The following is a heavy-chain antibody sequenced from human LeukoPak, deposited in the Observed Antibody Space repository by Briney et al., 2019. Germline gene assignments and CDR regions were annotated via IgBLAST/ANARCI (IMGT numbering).Heavy chain of an antibody. CDR2: IYHSGST. D-gene: IGHD6-19*01. CDR3: AREGRSYSSGWYVY. V-gene: IGHV4-59*12. Sequence: SETLSLTCTVSGGSISSYYWSWIRQPPGKGLEWIGSIYHSGSTYYNPSLKSRVTISVDTSKNQFSLKLSSVTAADTAVYYCAREGRSYSSGWYVYWGQGTLVTVSS. J-gene: IGHJ4*02. CDR1: GGSISSYY.